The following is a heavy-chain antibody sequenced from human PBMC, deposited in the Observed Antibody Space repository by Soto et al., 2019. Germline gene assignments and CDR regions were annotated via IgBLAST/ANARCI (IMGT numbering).Heavy chain of an antibody. CDR1: GFTFSKAW. Sequence: EVQLVESGGGLVKPGGSLRLSCAASGFTFSKAWMSWVRQAPGKGLEWVGRIKSKTDGGTTDYAAPVKGRFTISRDDSQNTLYLQMNSLKTEDTAVYCCTTRYCDSTSCYDQYYYYGMDVWGQGTTVTVSS. CDR3: TTRYCDSTSCYDQYYYYGMDV. D-gene: IGHD2-2*01. CDR2: IKSKTDGGTT. V-gene: IGHV3-15*01. J-gene: IGHJ6*02.